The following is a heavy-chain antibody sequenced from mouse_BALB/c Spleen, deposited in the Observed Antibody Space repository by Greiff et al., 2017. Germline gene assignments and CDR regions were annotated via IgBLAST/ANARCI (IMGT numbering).Heavy chain of an antibody. J-gene: IGHJ3*01. CDR3: ARGGGNYAWFAY. CDR1: GFTFSSFG. CDR2: ISSGSSTI. Sequence: EVKLMESGGGLVQPGGSRKLSCAASGFTFSSFGMHWVRQAPEKGLEWVAYISSGSSTIYYADTVKGRFTISRDNPKNTLFLQMTSLRSEDTAMYYCARGGGNYAWFAYWGQGTLVTVSA. V-gene: IGHV5-17*02. D-gene: IGHD2-1*01.